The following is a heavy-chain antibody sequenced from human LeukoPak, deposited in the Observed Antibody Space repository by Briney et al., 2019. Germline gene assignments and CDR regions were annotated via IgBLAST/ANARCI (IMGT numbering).Heavy chain of an antibody. Sequence: GGSLQISCQGSGFRFLSYWIGWVRQVPGKGLEWMGIIYPGDSVTIYSPSFQGQVTISAHKSISTAYLQWSSLKASDTAIYYCARHVDYFYFMDVWGKGTTVTISS. V-gene: IGHV5-51*01. CDR1: GFRFLSYW. CDR3: ARHVDYFYFMDV. J-gene: IGHJ6*03. CDR2: IYPGDSVT.